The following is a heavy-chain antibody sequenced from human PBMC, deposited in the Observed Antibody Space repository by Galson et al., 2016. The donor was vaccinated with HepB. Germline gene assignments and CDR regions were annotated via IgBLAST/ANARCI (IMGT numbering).Heavy chain of an antibody. CDR2: IYWDDDT. CDR1: GFSLTTFGVG. Sequence: PALVKPTQTLTQTCNFSGFSLTTFGVGVGWLRQPPGKPLEWLALIYWDDDTRYSPSLESRLTLTKDTSKNQVVLSVTNMDTVDTATYYCARSDRYFFDYWGQGTLVTVSS. V-gene: IGHV2-5*02. D-gene: IGHD1-14*01. CDR3: ARSDRYFFDY. J-gene: IGHJ4*02.